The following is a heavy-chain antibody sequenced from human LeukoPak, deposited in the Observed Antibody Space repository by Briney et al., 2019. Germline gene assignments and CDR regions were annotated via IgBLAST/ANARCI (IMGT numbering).Heavy chain of an antibody. CDR2: IYSGGST. CDR1: GFTVSSNY. CDR3: ARDKAPPDYGGNSGAYYYGMDV. V-gene: IGHV3-53*01. D-gene: IGHD4-23*01. Sequence: GGSLRLSCAASGFTVSSNYISWVRQAPGKGLEWVSVIYSGGSTYYADSVKGRFTISRDNSKNTLYLQMNSLRAEDTAVYYCARDKAPPDYGGNSGAYYYGMDVWGQGTTVTVS. J-gene: IGHJ6*02.